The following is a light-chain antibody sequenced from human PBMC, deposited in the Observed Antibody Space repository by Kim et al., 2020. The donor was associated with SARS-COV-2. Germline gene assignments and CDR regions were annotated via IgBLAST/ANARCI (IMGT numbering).Light chain of an antibody. Sequence: SVSPGERATLSCRASQSVSSNLAWYQQKLGQAPRLLIYDASTRATGIPDRFSGRGSGTEFTLTISSLQSEDFAVYYCQQYNDWWTFGQGTKVEIK. V-gene: IGKV3-15*01. J-gene: IGKJ1*01. CDR2: DAS. CDR3: QQYNDWWT. CDR1: QSVSSN.